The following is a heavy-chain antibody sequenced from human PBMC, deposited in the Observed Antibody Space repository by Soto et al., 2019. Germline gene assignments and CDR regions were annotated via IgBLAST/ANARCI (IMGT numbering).Heavy chain of an antibody. CDR2: ISFDGSNK. Sequence: QVQLVESGGGVVQPGRSLRLSCAASGFTFSSYGMHWVRQAPGKGLEWVAVISFDGSNKYYADSVKGRFTISRDKSKNRLYLQMNSLRAEDTDVYYCAKYRRPHDYCRGGSCYNGFAYWGQGTPVTVSS. V-gene: IGHV3-30*18. J-gene: IGHJ4*02. D-gene: IGHD2-15*01. CDR3: AKYRRPHDYCRGGSCYNGFAY. CDR1: GFTFSSYG.